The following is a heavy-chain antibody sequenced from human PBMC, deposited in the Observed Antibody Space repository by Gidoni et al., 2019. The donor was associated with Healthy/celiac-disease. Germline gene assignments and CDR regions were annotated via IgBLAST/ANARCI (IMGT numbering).Heavy chain of an antibody. CDR3: AKYGSPIVVVTAVDY. Sequence: EVQLLESGGGLVQPGGSLRLSCAASGFTFSSYAMSGVRQAPGKGLGWVSAISGSGGSTYYADSVKGRFTISRDNSKNTLYLQMNSLRAEDTAVYYCAKYGSPIVVVTAVDYWGQGTLVTVSS. J-gene: IGHJ4*02. CDR2: ISGSGGST. CDR1: GFTFSSYA. D-gene: IGHD2-21*02. V-gene: IGHV3-23*01.